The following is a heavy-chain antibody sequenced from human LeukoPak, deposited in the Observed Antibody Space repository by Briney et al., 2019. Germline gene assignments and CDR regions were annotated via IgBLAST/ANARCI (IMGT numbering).Heavy chain of an antibody. Sequence: SETLSLTCTVSGGSISGSSYYWGWIRQPPGKGLEWIGSIYYSGSTYYNPSLKSRVTISVDTSKNHFSLKLSSVTAADTAVYYCARARTGWELLWNYYYGMDVWGQGTTVTVSS. D-gene: IGHD1-26*01. V-gene: IGHV4-39*02. CDR3: ARARTGWELLWNYYYGMDV. CDR2: IYYSGST. J-gene: IGHJ6*02. CDR1: GGSISGSSYY.